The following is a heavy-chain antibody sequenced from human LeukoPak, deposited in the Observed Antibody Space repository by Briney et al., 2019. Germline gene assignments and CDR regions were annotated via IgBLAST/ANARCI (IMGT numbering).Heavy chain of an antibody. D-gene: IGHD6-19*01. CDR3: ARDPGSSGYWYFDL. CDR2: IYNNGRA. CDR1: GGSMSSYY. V-gene: IGHV4-59*01. Sequence: SETLSLTCTVSGGSMSSYYWSWIRQPPGKGLEWIGYIYNNGRANYNPSLKSRVTISVDTSKNQFSLRLTSVTAADTAVYYCARDPGSSGYWYFDLWGRGTLVTVSS. J-gene: IGHJ2*01.